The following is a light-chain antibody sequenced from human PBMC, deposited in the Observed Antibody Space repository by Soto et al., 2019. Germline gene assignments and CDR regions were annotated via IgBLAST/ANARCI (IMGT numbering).Light chain of an antibody. Sequence: DIQMTQSPSILSTSVGDRATITCRASQNIDRWLAWYQQKPGKAPKLLIYEASSLEGGVPSRFSGSGSGTEFTLTVSGLQAEDFATCWCQQYKSGSTFGQGTKLDFK. V-gene: IGKV1-5*01. CDR1: QNIDRW. J-gene: IGKJ1*01. CDR2: EAS. CDR3: QQYKSGST.